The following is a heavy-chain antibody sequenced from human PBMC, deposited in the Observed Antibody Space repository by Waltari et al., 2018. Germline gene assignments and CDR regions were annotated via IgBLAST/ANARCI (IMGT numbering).Heavy chain of an antibody. J-gene: IGHJ1*01. Sequence: QVQLVQSGDEVEKPGASVKVSCKASGYAFMSFGFNWVRQAPGQGLEWMGWISAYSGKTEFAQKFQDRVTLTTDTSTSTAYMELTSLRSDDTALYYCARDVLHSAPSFSDSWGQGTLVTVSS. V-gene: IGHV1-18*01. CDR1: GYAFMSFG. CDR2: ISAYSGKT. CDR3: ARDVLHSAPSFSDS. D-gene: IGHD2-15*01.